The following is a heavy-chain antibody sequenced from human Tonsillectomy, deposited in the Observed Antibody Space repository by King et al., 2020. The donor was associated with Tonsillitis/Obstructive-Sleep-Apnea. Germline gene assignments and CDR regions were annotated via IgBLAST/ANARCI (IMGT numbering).Heavy chain of an antibody. Sequence: QLQESGPGLVKPSETLSLTCAVSGGSISSSSYYWGWIGQPPGKGLEWIVTIYVSGSTYYNPSRESRVTMSVVTSQNQFSLKLSSVTAADTAVYYCAGGIIIIPYYHYYMDVWGKGTTVIVSS. V-gene: IGHV4-39*01. D-gene: IGHD3-10*01. CDR2: IYVSGST. CDR1: GGSISSSSYY. J-gene: IGHJ6*03. CDR3: AGGIIIIPYYHYYMDV.